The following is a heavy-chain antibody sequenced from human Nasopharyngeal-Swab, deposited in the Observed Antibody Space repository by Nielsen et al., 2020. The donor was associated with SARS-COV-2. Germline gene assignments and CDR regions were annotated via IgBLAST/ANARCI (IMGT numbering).Heavy chain of an antibody. CDR3: ARDGDYTDV. Sequence: TLSLTCTVSGGSISSGSYYWSWIRQPAGKGLEWIGRIYTSGSTNYNPSLKSRVTISVDTSKNQFSLKLSSVTAADAAVYYCARDGDYTDVWGQGTTVTVSS. V-gene: IGHV4-61*02. J-gene: IGHJ6*02. CDR1: GGSISSGSYY. CDR2: IYTSGST. D-gene: IGHD4-11*01.